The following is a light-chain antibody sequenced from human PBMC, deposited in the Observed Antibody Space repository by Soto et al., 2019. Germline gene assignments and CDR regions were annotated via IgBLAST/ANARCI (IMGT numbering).Light chain of an antibody. CDR2: EGS. V-gene: IGLV2-23*01. J-gene: IGLJ2*01. Sequence: QSVLTQPASVSGSPGQSITISCTGTSSDVGSYNLVSCYQQHPGKAPKLMIYEGSKRPSGVSNRFSGSKSGNTASLTISGLQAEDEADYYCCSYAGSSTVVFGGGTKLTVL. CDR1: SSDVGSYNL. CDR3: CSYAGSSTVV.